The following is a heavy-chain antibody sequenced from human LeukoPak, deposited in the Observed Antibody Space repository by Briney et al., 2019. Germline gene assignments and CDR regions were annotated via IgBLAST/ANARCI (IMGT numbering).Heavy chain of an antibody. V-gene: IGHV4-39*01. D-gene: IGHD2-15*01. CDR1: GGSISSSSYY. CDR2: IYYSGST. J-gene: IGHJ4*02. CDR3: ARIEAVAATPYYFDY. Sequence: PSETLSLTCTVSGGSISSSSYYWGWIRQPPGKGLEWIGSIYYSGSTYYNPSLKSRVTISVDTSKNQFSLKLSSVTAADTAVYYCARIEAVAATPYYFDYWGQGTQVTVSS.